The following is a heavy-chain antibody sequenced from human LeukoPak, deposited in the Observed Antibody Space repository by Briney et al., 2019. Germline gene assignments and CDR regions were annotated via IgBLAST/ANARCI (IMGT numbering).Heavy chain of an antibody. CDR1: GYSISSGYY. CDR2: IYHSGST. D-gene: IGHD2-15*01. V-gene: IGHV4-38-2*02. J-gene: IGHJ1*01. Sequence: SETLSLTCTVSGYSISSGYYWGWIRQPPGKGLERIGSIYHSGSTYYNPSLKSRVTISVDTSKNQFSLKLSSVTAADTAVYYCAREGIYCSGGSCYPGYFQHWGQGTLVTVSS. CDR3: AREGIYCSGGSCYPGYFQH.